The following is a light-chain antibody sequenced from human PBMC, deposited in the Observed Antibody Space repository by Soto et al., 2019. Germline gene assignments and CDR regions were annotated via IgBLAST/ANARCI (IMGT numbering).Light chain of an antibody. J-gene: IGKJ4*01. CDR1: QSVSSN. Sequence: EIVMTQSPATLSVSPGERATLSCRASQSVSSNSAWYQQKPGQAPRLLIYGASTRATGIPARFSGSGSGTEFTLTISSLQSEDFAVYYCQQYNNWPLTFSGGTKVEIK. V-gene: IGKV3-15*01. CDR3: QQYNNWPLT. CDR2: GAS.